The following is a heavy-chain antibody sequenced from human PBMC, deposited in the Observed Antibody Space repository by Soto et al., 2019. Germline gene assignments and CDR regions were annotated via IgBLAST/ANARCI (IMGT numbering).Heavy chain of an antibody. CDR1: GFTFSSYE. CDR2: ISSSGSTI. D-gene: IGHD3-22*01. Sequence: PGGSLRLSCAASGFTFSSYEMNWVRQAPGKGLEWVSYISSSGSTIYYADSVKGRFTISRDNAKNSLYLQMNSLRAEDTAVYYCARDYYDSSGYPDAFDIWGQGTMVTVSS. CDR3: ARDYYDSSGYPDAFDI. J-gene: IGHJ3*02. V-gene: IGHV3-48*03.